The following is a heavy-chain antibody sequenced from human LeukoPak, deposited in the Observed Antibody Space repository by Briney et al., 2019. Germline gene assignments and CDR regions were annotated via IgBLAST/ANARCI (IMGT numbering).Heavy chain of an antibody. Sequence: GGSLRLSCAASGFTFSSYAMSWVRQAPGKGLEWASAISGSGGSTYYADSVKGRFTISRDNAKNSLYLQMNSLRAEDTAVYYCASDSTVVTLDYWGQGTLVTVS. V-gene: IGHV3-23*01. D-gene: IGHD4-23*01. CDR2: ISGSGGST. CDR1: GFTFSSYA. J-gene: IGHJ4*02. CDR3: ASDSTVVTLDY.